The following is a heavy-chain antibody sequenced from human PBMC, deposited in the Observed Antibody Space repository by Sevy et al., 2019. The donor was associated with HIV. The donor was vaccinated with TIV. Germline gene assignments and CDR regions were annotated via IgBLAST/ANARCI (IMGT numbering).Heavy chain of an antibody. Sequence: SLTCTVSGGSISSGDYYWSWIRQPPGKGLEWIGYIYYSGSTYYNPSLKSRVTISVDTSKNQFSLKLSSVTAADTAVYYCARYSYGPGGFDYWGQGTLVTVSS. J-gene: IGHJ4*02. D-gene: IGHD5-18*01. CDR2: IYYSGST. CDR3: ARYSYGPGGFDY. CDR1: GGSISSGDYY. V-gene: IGHV4-30-4*01.